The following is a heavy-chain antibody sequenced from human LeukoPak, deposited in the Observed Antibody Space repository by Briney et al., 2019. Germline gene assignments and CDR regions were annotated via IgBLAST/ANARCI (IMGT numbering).Heavy chain of an antibody. CDR1: GFSFSSHW. D-gene: IGHD5-12*01. V-gene: IGHV3-7*01. CDR2: IKQDGSEK. CDR3: AKDSTDSGYPFDY. Sequence: GGSLRLSCAASGFSFSSHWMHWVRQAPGKGLEWVANIKQDGSEKYYVDSVKGRFTISRDNAKNSLYLQMNSLRAEDTAVFYCAKDSTDSGYPFDYWGQGTLVTVSS. J-gene: IGHJ4*02.